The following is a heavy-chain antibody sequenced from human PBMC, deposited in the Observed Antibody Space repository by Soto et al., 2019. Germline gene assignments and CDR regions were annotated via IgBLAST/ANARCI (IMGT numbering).Heavy chain of an antibody. CDR3: ARVDVTIFGVVIMPFDY. CDR1: GYTFTNYG. Sequence: QVQLVQSGAEVKKPGASVKVSCKASGYTFTNYGISWVRQAPGQGLEWMGWISTYNGNTNYAQKLQGRVTMTTDTSTNIAYMELRSLRSHDTAVYYCARVDVTIFGVVIMPFDYWGQGTLVTVSS. CDR2: ISTYNGNT. D-gene: IGHD3-3*01. J-gene: IGHJ4*02. V-gene: IGHV1-18*01.